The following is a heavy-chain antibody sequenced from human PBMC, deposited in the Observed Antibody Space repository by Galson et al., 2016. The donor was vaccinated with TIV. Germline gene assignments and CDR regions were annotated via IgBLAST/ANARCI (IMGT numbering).Heavy chain of an antibody. J-gene: IGHJ4*02. D-gene: IGHD4-17*01. Sequence: SLRLSCAASQFTFSIYGMHWVRQAPGKGLEWVARISYDGTDKYYADSVKGRFTISRDNPKNTLYLQMNSLRAEDTAVYYCAKVGARGYGDYPYYLAYWGQGTLVTVSS. CDR2: ISYDGTDK. CDR1: QFTFSIYG. CDR3: AKVGARGYGDYPYYLAY. V-gene: IGHV3-30*18.